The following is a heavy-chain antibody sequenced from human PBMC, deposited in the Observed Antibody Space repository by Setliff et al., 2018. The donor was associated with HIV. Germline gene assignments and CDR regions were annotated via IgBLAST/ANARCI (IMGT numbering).Heavy chain of an antibody. V-gene: IGHV1-69*13. CDR3: PRARRSSMVRGTYFDY. Sequence: SVKVSCKASGGTFSSYAISCLRQAPGQGREWMGGTIPIFGTANYAQKFQDRVTITADESTSTAYMELSSLRSEDTAVYYCPRARRSSMVRGTYFDYWGQGTLVTVSS. D-gene: IGHD3-10*01. J-gene: IGHJ4*02. CDR2: TIPIFGTA. CDR1: GGTFSSYA.